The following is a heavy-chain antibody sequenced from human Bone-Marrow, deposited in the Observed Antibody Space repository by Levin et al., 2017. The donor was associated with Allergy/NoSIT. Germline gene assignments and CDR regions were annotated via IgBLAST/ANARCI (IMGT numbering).Heavy chain of an antibody. V-gene: IGHV3-23*01. CDR2: ITGSTGST. CDR1: GFSFSSYA. CDR3: AKLVRGTYFYFDY. Sequence: PGGSLRLSCVASGFSFSSYAMSWVRQAPGKGLEWVSDITGSTGSTVYADSVRGRFTISKDNSKNTLYLQMNSLRVEDTAVYYCAKLVRGTYFYFDYWGQGALVTVSS. D-gene: IGHD3-10*01. J-gene: IGHJ4*02.